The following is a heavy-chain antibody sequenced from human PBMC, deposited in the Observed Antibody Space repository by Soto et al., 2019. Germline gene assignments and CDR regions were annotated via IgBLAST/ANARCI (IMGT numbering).Heavy chain of an antibody. D-gene: IGHD4-17*01. J-gene: IGHJ4*02. CDR1: GFIFSTYA. CDR3: ARDGGPSYGDYSTGNFDY. Sequence: PGGSLRLSCAASGFIFSTYAMSWVRQAPGKGLEWVSEVSAGGNSTYYADSVKGRFTISRDNAKNSLYLQMNSLRAEDAAVYYCARDGGPSYGDYSTGNFDYWGQGTLVTVSS. CDR2: VSAGGNST. V-gene: IGHV3-23*01.